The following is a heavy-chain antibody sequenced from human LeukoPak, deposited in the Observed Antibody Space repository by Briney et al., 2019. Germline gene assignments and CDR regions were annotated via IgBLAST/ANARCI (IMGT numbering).Heavy chain of an antibody. V-gene: IGHV3-9*01. CDR1: GFTFDDYA. J-gene: IGHJ6*02. CDR3: AKDLSSAITSALVLDV. CDR2: ITWNRDNI. D-gene: IGHD3-22*01. Sequence: GGSLRLSCAASGFTFDDYAMHWVRQAPGKGLEWVSGITWNRDNIGYGDSMKGRFTISRDNVENVLYLQMTSLRPEDTALYYCAKDLSSAITSALVLDVWGQGTTVIVSS.